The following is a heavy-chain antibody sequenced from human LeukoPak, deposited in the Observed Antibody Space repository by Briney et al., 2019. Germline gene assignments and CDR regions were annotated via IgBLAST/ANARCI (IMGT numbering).Heavy chain of an antibody. Sequence: GGSLRLSCAASGFTFSSYGMHWVRQAPGKGLEWVAVIWYDGSNKYYADSVKGRFTISRDNSKNTLYLQMNSLRAEDTAVYYCARANDFWSGYYTFDYWGQGTLVTVSS. CDR3: ARANDFWSGYYTFDY. J-gene: IGHJ4*02. CDR1: GFTFSSYG. CDR2: IWYDGSNK. V-gene: IGHV3-33*01. D-gene: IGHD3-3*01.